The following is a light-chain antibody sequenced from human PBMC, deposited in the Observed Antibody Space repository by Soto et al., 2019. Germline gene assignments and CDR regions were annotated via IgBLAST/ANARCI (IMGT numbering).Light chain of an antibody. CDR1: QSVNGNY. CDR2: GTS. V-gene: IGKV3-20*01. Sequence: ETVLTQSPGTLSLSPGERATLSCRASQSVNGNYLAWYQQKPGQAPRLLIYGTSSRATGIPDRFSGSGSGTEFTLTISSLQSEDFAVYYCQQYNNWPTWTFGQGTKVDIK. J-gene: IGKJ1*01. CDR3: QQYNNWPTWT.